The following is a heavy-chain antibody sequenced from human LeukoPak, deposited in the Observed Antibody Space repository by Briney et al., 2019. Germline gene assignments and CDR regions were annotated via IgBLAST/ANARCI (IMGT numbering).Heavy chain of an antibody. D-gene: IGHD5-18*01. Sequence: KPSETLSLTCTVSDGSINSGSYYWGWIRQPPGKGLEWIGTIYYSGSTFYNPSLKSRVTISVDTSKNQFSLRVSSVTATDTAVYYCARLVGTATVDGNWDHWGQGTLVTVSS. V-gene: IGHV4-39*01. CDR1: DGSINSGSYY. J-gene: IGHJ4*02. CDR3: ARLVGTATVDGNWDH. CDR2: IYYSGST.